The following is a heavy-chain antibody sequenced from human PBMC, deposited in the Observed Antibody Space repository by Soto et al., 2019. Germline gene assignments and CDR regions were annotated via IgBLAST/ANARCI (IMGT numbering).Heavy chain of an antibody. CDR3: ARDKITGLFDY. CDR2: INHGGST. V-gene: IGHV4-34*01. D-gene: IGHD2-8*02. CDR1: CGSFSGYY. Sequence: SETLSLTCAVYCGSFSGYYWTWIRQPPGTGLEWIGEINHGGSTNYNPSLKSRVTISVDTSKNQFSLKLTSVTAADTAAYYCARDKITGLFDYWGQGTLVTVSS. J-gene: IGHJ4*02.